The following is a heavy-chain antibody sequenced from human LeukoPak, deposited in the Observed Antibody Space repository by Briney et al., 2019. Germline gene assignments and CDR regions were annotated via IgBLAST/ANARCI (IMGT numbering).Heavy chain of an antibody. D-gene: IGHD2-8*02. V-gene: IGHV3-23*01. CDR2: TVGSRPDT. CDR1: GFTFSNYA. J-gene: IGHJ4*02. CDR3: TKAPLMSCTGAFCYPFDS. Sequence: PGGSLRLSCAASGFTFSNYAMSWVRQTPGKGLEWVSATVGSRPDTYHADSVKGRFTVSRDNSRNTLYLQMNNLRIEYSAVYYCTKAPLMSCTGAFCYPFDSWGQGVLVTVSS.